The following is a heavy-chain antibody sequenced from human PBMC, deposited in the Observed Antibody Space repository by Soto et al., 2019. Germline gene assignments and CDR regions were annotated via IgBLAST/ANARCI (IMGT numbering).Heavy chain of an antibody. CDR2: VSAYNGNT. J-gene: IGHJ5*02. Sequence: GASVTVSCKASGCAFTSYGISWVRQAPGKGIAWMGWVSAYNGNTNYAQKLQGRVTMTTDTSTSTAYMELRSLRSDVTAVYYCATTYYDYLCEAPSRAPHSFDPWCQGTLVTVSS. CDR1: GCAFTSYG. V-gene: IGHV1-18*01. CDR3: ATTYYDYLCEAPSRAPHSFDP. D-gene: IGHD3-16*01.